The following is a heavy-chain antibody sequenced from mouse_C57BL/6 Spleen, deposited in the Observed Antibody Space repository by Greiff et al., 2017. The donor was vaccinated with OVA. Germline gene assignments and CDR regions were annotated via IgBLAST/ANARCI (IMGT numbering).Heavy chain of an antibody. D-gene: IGHD1-1*01. J-gene: IGHJ1*03. Sequence: VQLQQPGAELVRPGSSVKLSCKASGYTFTSYWMDWVKQRPGQGLEWIGNIYPSDSETHYNQKFKDKATLTVDKSSSTAYMQLSSLTSEDSAVYYCARPYGSSLWYFDVWGTRTTVTVSS. CDR3: ARPYGSSLWYFDV. CDR1: GYTFTSYW. V-gene: IGHV1-61*01. CDR2: IYPSDSET.